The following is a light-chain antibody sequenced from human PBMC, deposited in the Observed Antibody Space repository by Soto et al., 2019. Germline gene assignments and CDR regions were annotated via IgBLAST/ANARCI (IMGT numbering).Light chain of an antibody. Sequence: QSALTQPASVSGSPGQSITISCTGTSSDVGGYNYVSWYQQHPGKATNLLIYDVSNRPSGVSNRFSGSKSGNTASLTISGLQDEDAADYYFSSYTSSSLYVFGTGTKLTVL. CDR3: SSYTSSSLYV. CDR2: DVS. J-gene: IGLJ1*01. V-gene: IGLV2-14*01. CDR1: SSDVGGYNY.